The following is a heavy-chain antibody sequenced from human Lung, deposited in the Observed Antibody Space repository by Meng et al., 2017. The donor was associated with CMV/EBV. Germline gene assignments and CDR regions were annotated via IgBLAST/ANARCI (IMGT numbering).Heavy chain of an antibody. J-gene: IGHJ3*02. CDR1: GFTFSSYS. D-gene: IGHD1-7*01. CDR3: ARDPPDWNYPRSYAFDI. CDR2: ISSSSSYI. V-gene: IGHV3-21*01. Sequence: SCAASGFTFSSYSMNWVRQAPGKGLEWVSSISSSSSYIYYADSVKGRFTISRDNAKNSLYLQMNSLRAEDTAVYYCARDPPDWNYPRSYAFDIWXQGTXVTGSS.